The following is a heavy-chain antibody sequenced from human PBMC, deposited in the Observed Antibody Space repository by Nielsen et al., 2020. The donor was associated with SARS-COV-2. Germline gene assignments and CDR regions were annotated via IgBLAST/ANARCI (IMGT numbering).Heavy chain of an antibody. CDR3: AKDETTSGVNFFHY. CDR2: IFSNGAAA. CDR1: GFTFSKYA. V-gene: IGHV3-23*01. Sequence: GGSLRLSCAASGFTFSKYAMSWARQSPGKGLEWVSGIFSNGAAAWYAESVKGRFTISRDNSKNTLYLQLNSLRAEDTAIYYCAKDETTSGVNFFHYWGQGALVTVSS. D-gene: IGHD7-27*01. J-gene: IGHJ4*02.